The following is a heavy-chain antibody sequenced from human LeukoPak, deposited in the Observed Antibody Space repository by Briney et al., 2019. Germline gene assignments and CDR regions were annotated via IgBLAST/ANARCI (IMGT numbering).Heavy chain of an antibody. CDR2: INHSGST. Sequence: PSETLSLTCAVYGGSFSGYYWSWIRQPPGKGLKWIGEINHSGSTNYNPSLKSRVTISVDTSKNQFSLKLSSVTAADTAVYYCARGWVITMVRGVTAGGMDVWGKGTTVTVSS. V-gene: IGHV4-34*01. CDR3: ARGWVITMVRGVTAGGMDV. D-gene: IGHD3-10*01. CDR1: GGSFSGYY. J-gene: IGHJ6*04.